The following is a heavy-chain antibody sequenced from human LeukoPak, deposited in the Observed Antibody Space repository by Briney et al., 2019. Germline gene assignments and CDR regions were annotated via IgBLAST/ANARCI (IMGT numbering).Heavy chain of an antibody. CDR3: ARGLTGLTHEYYFDY. CDR1: GFTFSSYA. CDR2: ISYDGSNK. J-gene: IGHJ4*02. Sequence: PGGSLRLSCAASGFTFSSYAMHWVRQAPGKGLEWVAVISYDGSNKYYADSVKGRFTISRDNSKNTLYLQMNSLRAEDTAVYYCARGLTGLTHEYYFDYWGQGTLVTVSS. V-gene: IGHV3-30-3*01. D-gene: IGHD7-27*01.